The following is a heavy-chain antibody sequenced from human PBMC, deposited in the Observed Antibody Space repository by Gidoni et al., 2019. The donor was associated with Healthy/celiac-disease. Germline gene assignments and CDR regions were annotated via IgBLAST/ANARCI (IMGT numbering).Heavy chain of an antibody. V-gene: IGHV4-39*01. Sequence: QLQLQESGPGLVTPSEPLSLTCTVSAGSISSSSYYWGRLRPPPGKGLEWIGRIYYSGSTYYNPSLKSRVIMSVDTSKNQFTRKLGSVTAADTAVYYCARQVTEGPFDYWGQGTLVTVSS. J-gene: IGHJ4*02. CDR1: AGSISSSSYY. CDR3: ARQVTEGPFDY. D-gene: IGHD3-10*01. CDR2: IYYSGST.